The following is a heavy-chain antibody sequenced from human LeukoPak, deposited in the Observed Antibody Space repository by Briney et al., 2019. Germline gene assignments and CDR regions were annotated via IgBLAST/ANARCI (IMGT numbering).Heavy chain of an antibody. J-gene: IGHJ4*02. CDR1: GFTFSSYE. V-gene: IGHV3-48*03. Sequence: PGGSLRLSCAASGFTFSSYEMNWVRQAPGTGLEWVSYISSSGSTIYYADSVKGRFTISRDNAKNSLYLQMNSLRAEDTAVYYCARVDYQYCSSTSCSDYWGQGTLVTVSS. CDR3: ARVDYQYCSSTSCSDY. CDR2: ISSSGSTI. D-gene: IGHD2-2*01.